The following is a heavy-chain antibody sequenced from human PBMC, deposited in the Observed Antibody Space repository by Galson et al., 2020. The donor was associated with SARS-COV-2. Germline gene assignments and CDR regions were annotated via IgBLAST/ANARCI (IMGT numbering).Heavy chain of an antibody. CDR3: ARAGITGTVYYYYYYMDV. V-gene: IGHV1-18*01. CDR1: GYTFTSYG. J-gene: IGHJ6*03. Sequence: ASVTVSCKASGYTFTSYGISWVRQAPGQGLEWMGWISTYNGNTNYAQKLQGRVTMTTDTSTSTAYMELRSLRSDDTAVYYCARAGITGTVYYYYYYMDVWGKGTTVTVSS. CDR2: ISTYNGNT. D-gene: IGHD1-20*01.